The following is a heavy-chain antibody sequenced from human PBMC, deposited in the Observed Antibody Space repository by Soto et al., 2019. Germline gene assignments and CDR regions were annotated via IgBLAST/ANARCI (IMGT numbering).Heavy chain of an antibody. V-gene: IGHV1-18*01. J-gene: IGHJ6*02. CDR2: ISGYNGDT. CDR3: AKNGQPPCYYYGLDV. Sequence: QGHLVQSGAEVKKPGASVKVSCKTSAYTFTRYGISWVRQAPGQGLEWMGWISGYNGDTNYAQNLQDRVTMTIDTSTTTAYMELRSLTSDDTAVYYCAKNGQPPCYYYGLDVWGQGTTVTVSS. CDR1: AYTFTRYG. D-gene: IGHD2-8*01.